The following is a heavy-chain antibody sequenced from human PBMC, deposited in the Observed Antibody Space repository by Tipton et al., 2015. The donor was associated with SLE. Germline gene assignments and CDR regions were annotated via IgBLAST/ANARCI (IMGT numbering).Heavy chain of an antibody. Sequence: TLSLTCTVSGGSIRSGGYFWSWIRQHPGKGLEWIGDIQFSGSTYYNPSLKSRVTISVDTSKNQFSLKLSSVTAADTAVYYCARDEVGAGAFDIWGQGTMVTVSS. V-gene: IGHV4-31*03. CDR3: ARDEVGAGAFDI. D-gene: IGHD1-26*01. CDR2: IQFSGST. J-gene: IGHJ3*02. CDR1: GGSIRSGGYF.